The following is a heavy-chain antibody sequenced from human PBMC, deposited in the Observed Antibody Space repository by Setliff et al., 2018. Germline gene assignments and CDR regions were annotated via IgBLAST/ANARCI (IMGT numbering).Heavy chain of an antibody. CDR2: IIHTGSI. CDR1: GGSFSGYS. D-gene: IGHD6-19*01. V-gene: IGHV4-34*12. CDR3: AREQWLDPPGYYYMDV. J-gene: IGHJ6*03. Sequence: PSETLSLTCAVYGGSFSGYSWIWLRQPPGKRLEWIGEIIHTGSINYNPSLKSRVTISMDTSKNQFSLRVSSVTAADMAVYYCAREQWLDPPGYYYMDVWAKGTTVTVSS.